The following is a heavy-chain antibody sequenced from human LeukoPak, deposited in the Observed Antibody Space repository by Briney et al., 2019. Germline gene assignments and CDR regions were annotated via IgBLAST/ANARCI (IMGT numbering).Heavy chain of an antibody. CDR1: GGSVSSGSYY. V-gene: IGHV4-61*01. CDR2: IYYSGST. CDR3: ARDVGIHCSSTSCPVYYYYGMDV. D-gene: IGHD2-2*01. Sequence: PSETLSLTCTVSGGSVSSGSYYWSWIRQPPGKGLEWIGYIYYSGSTNYNPSLKSRVTISVDTSKNQFSLKLSSVTAADTAVYYCARDVGIHCSSTSCPVYYYYGMDVWGQGTTVTVSS. J-gene: IGHJ6*02.